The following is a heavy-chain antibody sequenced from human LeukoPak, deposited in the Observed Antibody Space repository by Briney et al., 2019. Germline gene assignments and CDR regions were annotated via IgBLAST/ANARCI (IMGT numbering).Heavy chain of an antibody. D-gene: IGHD3-16*01. J-gene: IGHJ3*02. CDR3: AKSNGYALVAI. Sequence: PSGSLSVTCAVYGGSFSGYYWSWIRQPPGKGLEWIGNIFYSGITYYSPSLRSRVTISLDTSRNQFSLKLNSVTAADTAVYYCAKSNGYALVAIWAQARMVSVSS. V-gene: IGHV4-34*12. CDR1: GGSFSGYY. CDR2: IFYSGIT.